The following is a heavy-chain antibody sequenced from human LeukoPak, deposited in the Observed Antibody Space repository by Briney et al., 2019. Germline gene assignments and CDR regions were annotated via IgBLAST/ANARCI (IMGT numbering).Heavy chain of an antibody. CDR3: ARGGDYYGSRSYRPKYYYYGMDV. CDR2: INAGNGNT. CDR1: GYTFTSYA. D-gene: IGHD3-10*01. J-gene: IGHJ6*04. Sequence: ASVKVSCKASGYTFTSYAMHWVRQAPGQRLEWMGWINAGNGNTKYSQKFQGRVTITRDTSASTAYMELSCLRSEDTAVYYCARGGDYYGSRSYRPKYYYYGMDVWGKGTTVTVSS. V-gene: IGHV1-3*01.